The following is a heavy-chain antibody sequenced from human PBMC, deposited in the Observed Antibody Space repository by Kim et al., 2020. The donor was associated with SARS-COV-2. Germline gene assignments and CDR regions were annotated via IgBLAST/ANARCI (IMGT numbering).Heavy chain of an antibody. V-gene: IGHV7-4-1*02. CDR1: GGTFTSYA. Sequence: ASVKVSCKASGGTFTSYAIIWVRQAPGQGLEWMGWINTITGNPTYAQGFTGRFVFTSDTSTRTAYLQISSLKAEDTAVYYCYSGTCCCAFGFWGYGTMVT. J-gene: IGHJ3*01. CDR2: INTITGNP. CDR3: YSGTCCCAFGF. D-gene: IGHD1-26*01.